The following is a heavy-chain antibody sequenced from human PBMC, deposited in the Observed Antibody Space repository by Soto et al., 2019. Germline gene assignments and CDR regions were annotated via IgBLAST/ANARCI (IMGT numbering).Heavy chain of an antibody. D-gene: IGHD2-21*01. V-gene: IGHV4-59*01. CDR3: ARRAVVAVTGSLDNWLDP. CDR2: VYNSGST. CDR1: GGSITSYN. J-gene: IGHJ5*02. Sequence: SETLSLTCTVSGGSITSYNWNGLRQPPGKALEWIGYVYNSGSTNYNPSLKSRVTISVDTSKNQFSLKVNSVTAADTAVYYCARRAVVAVTGSLDNWLDPWGQGILVTVS.